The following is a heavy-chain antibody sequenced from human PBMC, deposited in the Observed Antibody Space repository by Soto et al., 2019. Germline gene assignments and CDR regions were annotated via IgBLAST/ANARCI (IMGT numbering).Heavy chain of an antibody. Sequence: SETLSLTCTVSGGSISSGGYYWSWIRQHPGKGLEWIGYIYYSGSTYYNPSLKSRVTISVDTSKNQFSLKLSSVTAADTAVYYCARLGPMVRGYYYYGMDVWGQGTTVTVSS. CDR1: GGSISSGGYY. CDR3: ARLGPMVRGYYYYGMDV. D-gene: IGHD3-10*01. J-gene: IGHJ6*02. V-gene: IGHV4-31*03. CDR2: IYYSGST.